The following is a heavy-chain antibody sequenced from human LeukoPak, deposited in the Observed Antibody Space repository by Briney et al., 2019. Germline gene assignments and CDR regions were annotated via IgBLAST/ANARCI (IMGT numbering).Heavy chain of an antibody. CDR3: ARVGLRYFDWLSTGFDP. Sequence: ASVKVSCKASGYTFTSYGISWVRQAPGQGLEWMGWISAYNGNTNYAQKLQGRVTMTTDTSTSTAYMELRSLRSDDTAVYYCARVGLRYFDWLSTGFDPWGQGTLVTASS. CDR1: GYTFTSYG. J-gene: IGHJ5*02. D-gene: IGHD3-9*01. CDR2: ISAYNGNT. V-gene: IGHV1-18*04.